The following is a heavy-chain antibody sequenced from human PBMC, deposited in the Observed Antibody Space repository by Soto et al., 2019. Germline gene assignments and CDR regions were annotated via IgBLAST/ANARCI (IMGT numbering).Heavy chain of an antibody. CDR3: SRDKDRVSARPVPHFEY. V-gene: IGHV1-18*04. CDR1: GYTFTSYG. D-gene: IGHD2-21*02. CDR2: INGYNGDT. J-gene: IGHJ4*01. Sequence: ASVKASCKASGYTFTSYGIGWVRKAPGQGLEWMGWINGYNGDTNYAQKLQGRDTATADTPTSTAYMELRSLTSDDTALYYCSRDKDRVSARPVPHFEYGGQGPMVTVSS.